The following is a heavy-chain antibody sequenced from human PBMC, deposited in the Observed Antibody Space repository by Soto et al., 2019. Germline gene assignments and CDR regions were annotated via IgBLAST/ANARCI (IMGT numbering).Heavy chain of an antibody. D-gene: IGHD3-3*01. V-gene: IGHV3-11*01. CDR2: IDTSSTKI. CDR3: ASHYDLWTGYLSPVDY. Sequence: QVQLVESGGDLVKPGGSLRLSCAASGYTFSDYYLSWIRQAPGEGLEWISYIDTSSTKIYYADSVRGRFTISGDNGKNSLFLEMNNLRVEDTAVYFCASHYDLWTGYLSPVDYWGRGTLVTVSS. J-gene: IGHJ4*02. CDR1: GYTFSDYY.